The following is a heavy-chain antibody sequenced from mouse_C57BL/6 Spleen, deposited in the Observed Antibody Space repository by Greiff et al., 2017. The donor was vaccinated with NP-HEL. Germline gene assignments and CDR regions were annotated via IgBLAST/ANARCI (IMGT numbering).Heavy chain of an antibody. J-gene: IGHJ4*01. V-gene: IGHV5-17*01. D-gene: IGHD2-5*01. CDR3: ARAGIVTTRVYYAMDY. CDR1: GFTFSDYG. CDR2: ISSGSSTI. Sequence: VQLKESGGGLVKPGGSLKLSCAASGFTFSDYGMHWVRQAPEKGLEWVAYISSGSSTIYYADTVKGRFTISRDNAKNTLFLQMTSLRSEDTAMYYCARAGIVTTRVYYAMDYWGQGTSVTVSS.